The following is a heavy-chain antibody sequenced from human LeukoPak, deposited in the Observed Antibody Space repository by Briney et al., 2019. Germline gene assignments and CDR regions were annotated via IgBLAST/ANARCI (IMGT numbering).Heavy chain of an antibody. CDR3: TSQYGSGSYSTKYSFDY. Sequence: GGSLRLSCAASGFTFSGSAMHWVRQASGKGLEWVGRIRSKANSYATAYAASVKGRFTISRDDSKNTAYLQMNSLKTEDTAVYYCTSQYGSGSYSTKYSFDYWGQGTLVTVSS. CDR2: IRSKANSYAT. CDR1: GFTFSGSA. J-gene: IGHJ4*02. D-gene: IGHD3-10*01. V-gene: IGHV3-73*01.